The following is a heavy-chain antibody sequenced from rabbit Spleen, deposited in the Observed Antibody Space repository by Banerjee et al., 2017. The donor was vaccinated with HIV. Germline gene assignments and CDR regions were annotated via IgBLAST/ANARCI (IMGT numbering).Heavy chain of an antibody. CDR1: GFTISNNY. V-gene: IGHV1S7*01. Sequence: QLEESGGGLVQPGGSLKLSCKASGFTISNNYWMNWVRQAPGKGLEWIGYIDPVFGTTHYASWVNGRFTISSHNAQNTVFLQMTSLTAADTATYFCARDGAGGSYFALWGQGTLVTVS. CDR3: ARDGAGGSYFAL. D-gene: IGHD8-1*01. CDR2: IDPVFGTT. J-gene: IGHJ3*01.